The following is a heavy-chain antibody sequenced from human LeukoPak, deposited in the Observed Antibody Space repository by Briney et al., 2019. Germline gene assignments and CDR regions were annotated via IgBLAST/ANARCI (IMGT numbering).Heavy chain of an antibody. CDR1: GGSISSSSYY. Sequence: SETLSLTCTVSGGSISSSSYYWGWIRQPPGTGLEWIGSIYYSGSTYYNPSLKSRVTISVDTSKNQFSLKLSSVTAADTAVYYCARLGYLLAAATFDPWGQGTLVTVSS. CDR3: ARLGYLLAAATFDP. V-gene: IGHV4-39*01. D-gene: IGHD6-13*01. J-gene: IGHJ5*02. CDR2: IYYSGST.